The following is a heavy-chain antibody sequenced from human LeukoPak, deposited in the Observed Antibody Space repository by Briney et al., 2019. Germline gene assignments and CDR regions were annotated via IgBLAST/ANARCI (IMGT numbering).Heavy chain of an antibody. Sequence: GGSLRLSCAASGFTFSSYVMNWVRQAPGKGLEWVSTITGSGDTTYYADSVKGRFTISRDNSKNTLNLQMNTLRAEDTAVYYCATGGKYSSSSLLGYWGQGTLVTVSS. CDR3: ATGGKYSSSSLLGY. V-gene: IGHV3-23*01. D-gene: IGHD6-6*01. CDR1: GFTFSSYV. CDR2: ITGSGDTT. J-gene: IGHJ4*02.